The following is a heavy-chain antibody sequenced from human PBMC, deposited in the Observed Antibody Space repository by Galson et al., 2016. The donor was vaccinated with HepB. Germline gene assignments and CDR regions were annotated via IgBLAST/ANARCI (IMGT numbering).Heavy chain of an antibody. CDR3: VRDNDWAFDY. CDR2: KSRDSGII. J-gene: IGHJ4*02. Sequence: SLRLSCAASGFTFSNYAMNWVRQAPGKGLEWVSHKSRDSGIIDYADSVKGRFTVSRDNGKNSLFLQMNSLRAEDTAVYYCVRDNDWAFDYWGQGILVTV. V-gene: IGHV3-48*01. CDR1: GFTFSNYA. D-gene: IGHD1-1*01.